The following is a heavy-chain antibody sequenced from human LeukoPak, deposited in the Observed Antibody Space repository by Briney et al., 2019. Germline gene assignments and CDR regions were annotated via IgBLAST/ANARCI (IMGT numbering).Heavy chain of an antibody. J-gene: IGHJ3*02. CDR3: AREGCSSTSYTRDCAFDI. V-gene: IGHV4-61*02. CDR2: IYTSGST. Sequence: SETLSLTCTVSGGSISSGSYYWSWIRQPAGKGLEWIGRIYTSGSTNYNPSLKSRVTISVDTSKNQFSLKLSSVTAADTALYYCAREGCSSTSYTRDCAFDIWGQGTMVTVSS. D-gene: IGHD2-2*01. CDR1: GGSISSGSYY.